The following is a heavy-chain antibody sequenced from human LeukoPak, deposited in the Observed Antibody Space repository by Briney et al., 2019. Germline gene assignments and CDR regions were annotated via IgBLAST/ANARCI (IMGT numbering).Heavy chain of an antibody. J-gene: IGHJ1*01. CDR3: AKDITGDTAMVEYFQH. CDR2: ISWNSGNI. Sequence: QPGGSLRLSCAASGFTFDDYAMHWVRQAPGKGLEWVSGISWNSGNISYADSVKGRFTISRDNAKNSLYLQMNSLRAEDAALYYCAKDITGDTAMVEYFQHWGQGTLVTVSS. D-gene: IGHD5-18*01. V-gene: IGHV3-9*01. CDR1: GFTFDDYA.